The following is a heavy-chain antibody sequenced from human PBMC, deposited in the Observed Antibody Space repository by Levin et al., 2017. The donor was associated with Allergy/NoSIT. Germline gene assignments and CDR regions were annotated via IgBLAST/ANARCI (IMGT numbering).Heavy chain of an antibody. V-gene: IGHV7-4-1*02. CDR1: GYTFTSYA. J-gene: IGHJ3*02. CDR3: AREVVVVPAASDAFDI. Sequence: ASVKVSCKASGYTFTSYAMNWVRQAPGQGLEWMGWINTNTGNPTYAQGFTGRFVFSLDTSVSTAYLQISSLKAEDTAVYYCAREVVVVPAASDAFDIWGQGTMVTVSS. CDR2: INTNTGNP. D-gene: IGHD2-2*01.